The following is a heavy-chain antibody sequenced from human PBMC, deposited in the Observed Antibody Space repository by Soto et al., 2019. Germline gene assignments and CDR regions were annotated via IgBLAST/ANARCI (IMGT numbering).Heavy chain of an antibody. CDR1: GYTFTGYY. J-gene: IGHJ4*02. CDR2: INPNSGGT. D-gene: IGHD6-6*01. V-gene: IGHV1-2*02. Sequence: ASVKVSCKASGYTFTGYYMHWVRQAPGQGLEWMGWINPNSGGTNYAQKFQGRVTMTRDTSISTAYMELSRLRSDDTAVYYCARLGPGYSSSSGDYWGQGTLFTVSS. CDR3: ARLGPGYSSSSGDY.